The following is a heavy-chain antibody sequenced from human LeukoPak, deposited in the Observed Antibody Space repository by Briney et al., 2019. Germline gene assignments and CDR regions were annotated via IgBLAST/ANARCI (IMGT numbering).Heavy chain of an antibody. V-gene: IGHV3-21*01. D-gene: IGHD6-13*01. Sequence: PGGSLRLSCAASGLTFNMYTMNWVRQAPGKGLEWVSSISSSGVYIYYADSVKGRFTISRDNAKNSLYLQMNSLRAEDTAVYYCARASAAAGFDPWGQGTLVTVSS. J-gene: IGHJ5*02. CDR1: GLTFNMYT. CDR2: ISSSGVYI. CDR3: ARASAAAGFDP.